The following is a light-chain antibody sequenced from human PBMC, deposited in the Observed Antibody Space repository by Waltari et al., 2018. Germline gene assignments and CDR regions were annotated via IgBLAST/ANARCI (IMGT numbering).Light chain of an antibody. V-gene: IGLV2-8*01. J-gene: IGLJ2*01. CDR1: NNDIGDYNY. CDR3: SSYSGSDNCVV. CDR2: EVA. Sequence: QSALTQPPSASGSPGQSVTISCAGSNNDIGDYNYVSWYQQHPGKAPKLLIYEVAERPSGGPECCSGTKSGNTAARTVSGLQAEDEADYYCSSYSGSDNCVVFGGGTKLTVL.